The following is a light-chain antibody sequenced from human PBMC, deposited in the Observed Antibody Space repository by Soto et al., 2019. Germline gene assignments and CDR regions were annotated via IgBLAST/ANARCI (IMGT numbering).Light chain of an antibody. Sequence: QSVLTQPPSVSGAPGQRVTISCTGSSSNIGAGYDVHWYHQLPGTAPKLLIFGNNNRPSGVPDRFSGSKSGTSASLAITGLQAEDEADYYCQSYDSSLSGSVVFGGGTKLTVL. J-gene: IGLJ2*01. V-gene: IGLV1-40*01. CDR2: GNN. CDR1: SSNIGAGYD. CDR3: QSYDSSLSGSVV.